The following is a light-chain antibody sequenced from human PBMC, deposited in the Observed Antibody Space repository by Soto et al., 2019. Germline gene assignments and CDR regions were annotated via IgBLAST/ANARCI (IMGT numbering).Light chain of an antibody. CDR2: GAS. CDR3: QHYNNWPPDN. J-gene: IGKJ2*01. Sequence: EIVLTQSPGTLSLSPVERATLSCRSSQSVSSSYLAWYQQKPGQAPRLLIHGASSRATGIPDRISGTGSGTDSTLTISSLQSEDFAVYYCQHYNNWPPDNFGQGTKVDIK. CDR1: QSVSSSY. V-gene: IGKV3-20*01.